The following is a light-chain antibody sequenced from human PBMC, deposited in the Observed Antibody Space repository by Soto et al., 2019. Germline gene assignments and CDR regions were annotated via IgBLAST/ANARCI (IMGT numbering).Light chain of an antibody. J-gene: IGLJ1*01. CDR3: LSYTRTSTYV. CDR2: DVS. Sequence: QSALTQPASVSGSPGQSITISCTGTSSDIGAYNYVSWYQQHPGKAPKLMIYDVSYRPSGVSDRFSGSKSGNTASLTITGLQAEDEADYYCLSYTRTSTYVFGPGTKVTVL. V-gene: IGLV2-14*03. CDR1: SSDIGAYNY.